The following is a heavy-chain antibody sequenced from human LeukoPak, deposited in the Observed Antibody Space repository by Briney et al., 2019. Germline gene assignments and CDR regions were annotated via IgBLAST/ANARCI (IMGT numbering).Heavy chain of an antibody. CDR2: INPNSGGT. CDR1: GYTFTGYY. D-gene: IGHD6-13*01. J-gene: IGHJ5*02. CDR3: ARETEYSSSWYFGWFDP. Sequence: GASVKVSCKASGYTFTGYYMHWVRQAPGQGLEWMGGINPNSGGTNYAQKFQGRVTMTRDTSISTAYMELSRLRSDDTAVYSCARETEYSSSWYFGWFDPWGQGTLVTVSS. V-gene: IGHV1-2*02.